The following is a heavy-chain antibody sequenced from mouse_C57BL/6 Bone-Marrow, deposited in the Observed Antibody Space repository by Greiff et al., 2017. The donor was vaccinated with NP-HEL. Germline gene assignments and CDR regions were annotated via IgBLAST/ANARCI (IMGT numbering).Heavy chain of an antibody. CDR1: GFTFSDYY. J-gene: IGHJ1*03. CDR2: INYDGSST. CDR3: ARDRVVASYWYFDV. D-gene: IGHD1-1*01. Sequence: EVKLVESEGGLVQPGSSMKLSCTASGFTFSDYYMAWVRQVPEKGLEWVANINYDGSSTYYLDSLKSRFIISRANAKNILYLQMSSLKSEDTATYYCARDRVVASYWYFDVWGTGTTVTVSS. V-gene: IGHV5-16*01.